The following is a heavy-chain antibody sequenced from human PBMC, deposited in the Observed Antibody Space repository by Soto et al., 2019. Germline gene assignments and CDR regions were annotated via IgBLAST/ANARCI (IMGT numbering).Heavy chain of an antibody. CDR3: ARDGAPYDFWSGYLY. CDR1: GFTFSCCA. J-gene: IGHJ4*02. D-gene: IGHD3-3*01. V-gene: IGHV3-30-3*01. CDR2: ISYDGSNK. Sequence: GGSLRLSCAASGFTFSCCAMHWVRQSPGKGLEWVAVISYDGSNKYYADSVKGRFTISRDNSKNTLYLQMNSLRAEDTAVYYCARDGAPYDFWSGYLYWGQGTLVTVSS.